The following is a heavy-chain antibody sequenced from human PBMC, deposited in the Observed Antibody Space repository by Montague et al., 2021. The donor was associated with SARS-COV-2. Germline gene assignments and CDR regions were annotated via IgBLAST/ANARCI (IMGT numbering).Heavy chain of an antibody. CDR1: CGSTSSRSYY. V-gene: IGHV4-39*01. CDR2: IYHSGRT. Sequence: SETLSLTCTVSCGSTSSRSYYWAWIRQPPGKGLGWIGSIYHSGRTFYNPSLKSRVSMSVDTSKNQFSLKLSPVTAADTAMYYCARVKWELSVGNVFDIWGQGTMVTVSS. D-gene: IGHD1-26*01. CDR3: ARVKWELSVGNVFDI. J-gene: IGHJ3*02.